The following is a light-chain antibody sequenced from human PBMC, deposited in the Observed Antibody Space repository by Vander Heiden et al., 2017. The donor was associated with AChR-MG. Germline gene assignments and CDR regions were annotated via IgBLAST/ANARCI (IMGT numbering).Light chain of an antibody. CDR1: SGRIAATS. CDR2: ENN. CDR3: QSSDNKNLWV. V-gene: IGLV6-57*03. J-gene: IGLJ3*02. Sequence: NFILTQPCSRSESPGTTVTISCTRSSGRIAATSVHWYQQRPGSAPTMVIFENNRRPSGVPDRFSGSIDSSSNSASLSISGLTPEDEAEYYCQSSDNKNLWVFGGGTKVTVL.